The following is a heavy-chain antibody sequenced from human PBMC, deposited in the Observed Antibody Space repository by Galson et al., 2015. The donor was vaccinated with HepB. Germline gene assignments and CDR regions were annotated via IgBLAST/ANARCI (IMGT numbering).Heavy chain of an antibody. CDR1: GFTFSDAW. CDR3: TTDLGSGWYAR. Sequence: SLRLSCAASGFTFSDAWMSWVRQAPGKGLEWIGFIKVRVDGGTTDYAAPVKDRFTISRDDSKNMLYLQMDSLKTEDTAVYYCTTDLGSGWYARWGQGIPVTVPS. D-gene: IGHD6-19*01. V-gene: IGHV3-15*01. CDR2: IKVRVDGGTT. J-gene: IGHJ5*02.